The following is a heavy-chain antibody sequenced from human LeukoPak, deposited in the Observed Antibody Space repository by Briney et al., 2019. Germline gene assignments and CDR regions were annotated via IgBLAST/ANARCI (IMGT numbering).Heavy chain of an antibody. CDR1: GGSISSYY. V-gene: IGHV4-59*12. D-gene: IGHD4/OR15-4a*01. CDR3: ARRVPRRYYFDY. CDR2: IYYSGST. J-gene: IGHJ4*02. Sequence: SETLSLTCTVSGGSISSYYWSWIRQPPGKGLEWIGYIYYSGSTNYNPSLKSRVTISVDTSKNQFSLKLGSVTAADTAVYYCARRVPRRYYFDYWGQGTLVTVSS.